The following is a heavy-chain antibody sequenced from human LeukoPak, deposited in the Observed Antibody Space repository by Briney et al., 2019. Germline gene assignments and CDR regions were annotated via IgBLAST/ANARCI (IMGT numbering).Heavy chain of an antibody. CDR3: ARGVLRFLEWLLLDWFDP. D-gene: IGHD3-3*01. V-gene: IGHV4-59*12. CDR2: IYYSGST. J-gene: IGHJ5*02. Sequence: SETLSLTCTVSGGSISSYYWSWIRQPPGKGLEWIGYIYYSGSTNYNPSLKSRVTISVDTSKNQFSLKLSSVTAADTAVYYCARGVLRFLEWLLLDWFDPWGQGTLVTVSS. CDR1: GGSISSYY.